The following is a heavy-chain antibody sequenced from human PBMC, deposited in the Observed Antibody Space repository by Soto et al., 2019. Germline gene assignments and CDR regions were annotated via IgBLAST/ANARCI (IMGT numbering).Heavy chain of an antibody. CDR1: GFTFSSYG. CDR2: IWYDGSNK. CDR3: AKGLDYYDGSGYYY. V-gene: IGHV3-33*06. J-gene: IGHJ4*02. Sequence: PGGSLRLSCAASGFTFSSYGMHWVRQAPGKGLEWVAVIWYDGSNKYYADSVKGRFTISRDNSKNTLYLQMNSLRAEDTAVYYCAKGLDYYDGSGYYYWGQGTLVTVSS. D-gene: IGHD3-22*01.